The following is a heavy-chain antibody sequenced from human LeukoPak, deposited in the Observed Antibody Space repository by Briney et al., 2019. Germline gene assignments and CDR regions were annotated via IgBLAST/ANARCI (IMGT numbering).Heavy chain of an antibody. Sequence: PGGSLRLSCAASGFTFSSYAMHWVRQAPGKGLEWVAVISYDGSNKYYADSVKGRFTISRDNSKNTLYLQMNSLRAEDTAVYYCAKDALDSSSWYLYAFDIWGQGTMVTVSS. CDR1: GFTFSSYA. CDR2: ISYDGSNK. J-gene: IGHJ3*02. CDR3: AKDALDSSSWYLYAFDI. V-gene: IGHV3-30-3*01. D-gene: IGHD6-13*01.